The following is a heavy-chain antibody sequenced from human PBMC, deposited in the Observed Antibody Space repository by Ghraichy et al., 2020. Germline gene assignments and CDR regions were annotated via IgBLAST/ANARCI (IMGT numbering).Heavy chain of an antibody. J-gene: IGHJ6*02. CDR1: GFIFGDSD. Sequence: GGSLRLSCTTSGFIFGDSDMTWFRQAPGKGLEWVGFIRSKGYGGTIEYAASVKGRFTLSRDDSNSVVYLQMNSLKTEDTAIYYCTRGGAFAYPYSSIWNYNYYGLDVWGQGTTVTVSS. D-gene: IGHD6-13*01. CDR3: TRGGAFAYPYSSIWNYNYYGLDV. CDR2: IRSKGYGGTI. V-gene: IGHV3-49*03.